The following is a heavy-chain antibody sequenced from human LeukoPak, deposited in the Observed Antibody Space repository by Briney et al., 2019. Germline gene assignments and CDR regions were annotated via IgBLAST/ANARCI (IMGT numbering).Heavy chain of an antibody. CDR3: ARSYYYGSGSYNDY. Sequence: SGPTLVNPTQTLTLTCTFSGFSLSTSGMRVSWIRQPPGKALEWLARIDWDDDKFYSTPLKTRLTISKDTSKNQVVLTMTNMDPVDTATYYCARSYYYGSGSYNDYWGQGTLVTVSS. CDR2: IDWDDDK. D-gene: IGHD3-10*01. V-gene: IGHV2-70*04. CDR1: GFSLSTSGMR. J-gene: IGHJ4*02.